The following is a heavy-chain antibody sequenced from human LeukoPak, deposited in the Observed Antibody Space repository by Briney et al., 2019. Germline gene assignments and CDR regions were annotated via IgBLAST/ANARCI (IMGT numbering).Heavy chain of an antibody. CDR2: IYTSGTT. D-gene: IGHD2-15*01. V-gene: IGHV4-4*07. J-gene: IGHJ4*02. CDR1: GGSISIYY. Sequence: PSETLSLTCTVSGGSISIYYWSWIRQPAGKGLEWIGRIYTSGTTNYNPSLKSRVTMSVDTSKNQFSLKLSSVTAADTAVYYCASSMVVVSQGWDYFDYWGQGTLVTVSS. CDR3: ASSMVVVSQGWDYFDY.